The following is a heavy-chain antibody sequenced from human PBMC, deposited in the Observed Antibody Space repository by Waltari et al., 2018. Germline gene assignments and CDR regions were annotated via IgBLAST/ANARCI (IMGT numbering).Heavy chain of an antibody. D-gene: IGHD5-12*01. CDR1: GFTFNNYW. CDR3: AASVGVATNY. V-gene: IGHV3-7*01. Sequence: EVQLVESGGGLVQPGGSLRLSCAASGFTFNNYWMTWVRQAPGKGLEWVANIKQDASEKYYVDSVKGRFTISRDNTKNSLYLQMNSLRAEDTAVYYCAASVGVATNYWGHGTLVTVSS. J-gene: IGHJ4*01. CDR2: IKQDASEK.